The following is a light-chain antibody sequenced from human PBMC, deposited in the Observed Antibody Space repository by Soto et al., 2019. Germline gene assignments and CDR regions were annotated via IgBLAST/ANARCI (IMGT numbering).Light chain of an antibody. CDR3: QSYDSSLSGSEV. CDR1: SSNIGAGHD. J-gene: IGLJ1*01. V-gene: IGLV1-40*01. Sequence: QSVLTQPPSVSGAPGQRVTISCTGSSSNIGAGHDVHWYQQLPGTAPKLLIYGNSKRPSGVPDRFSGSKSGTSASLAITGLQAEDEADYYCQSYDSSLSGSEVFGTGTKLTVL. CDR2: GNS.